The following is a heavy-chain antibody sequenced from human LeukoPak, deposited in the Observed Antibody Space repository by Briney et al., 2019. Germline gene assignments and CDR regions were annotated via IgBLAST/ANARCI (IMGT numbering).Heavy chain of an antibody. J-gene: IGHJ4*02. D-gene: IGHD3-3*02. Sequence: SETLSLTCTVSGGSISSYYWSWIRQPPGKGLEWIAYIYYTGTTNYNPSLKSRVTISVDTSKKQLSLKLSSVTGADTAVYYCARLPLRSHFDYWGQGTLVTVSS. CDR3: ARLPLRSHFDY. V-gene: IGHV4-59*08. CDR1: GGSISSYY. CDR2: IYYTGTT.